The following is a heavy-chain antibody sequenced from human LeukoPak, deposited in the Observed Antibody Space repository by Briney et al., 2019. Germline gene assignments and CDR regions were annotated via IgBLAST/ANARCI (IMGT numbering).Heavy chain of an antibody. D-gene: IGHD3-9*01. Sequence: PSETLSLTCAVYGGSFSGYYWSWVRQPPGKGLEWLGEINHSGSTNYNPSLKSRVTISVDTSKNQFSLKLSSVTAADTAVYYCAAATYYDILTSTTDAFDIWGQGTMVTVSS. J-gene: IGHJ3*02. CDR2: INHSGST. CDR1: GGSFSGYY. V-gene: IGHV4-34*01. CDR3: AAATYYDILTSTTDAFDI.